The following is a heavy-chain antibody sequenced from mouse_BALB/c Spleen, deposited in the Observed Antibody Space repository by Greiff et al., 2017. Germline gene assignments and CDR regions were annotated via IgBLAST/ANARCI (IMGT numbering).Heavy chain of an antibody. V-gene: IGHV5-4*02. CDR1: GFTFSDYY. J-gene: IGHJ3*01. CDR2: ISDGGSYT. Sequence: EVQGVESGGGLVKPGGSLKLSCAASGFTFSDYYMYWVRQTPEKRLEWVATISDGGSYTYYPDSVKGRFTISRDNAKNNLYLQMSSLKSEDTAMYYCARGANWEFAYWGQGTLVTVSA. CDR3: ARGANWEFAY. D-gene: IGHD4-1*01.